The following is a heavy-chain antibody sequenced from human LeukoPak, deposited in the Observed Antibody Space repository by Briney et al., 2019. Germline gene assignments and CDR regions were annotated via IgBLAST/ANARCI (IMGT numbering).Heavy chain of an antibody. CDR1: GFTFSSYA. CDR3: AKDRVITFGGVIVTRDAFDI. Sequence: GGSLRLSCAASGFTFSSYAMSWVRQAPGKGLEWVSAISGSGGSTYYADSVKGRFTISRDNSKNTLYLQMNSLRAEDTAVYYCAKDRVITFGGVIVTRDAFDIWGQGTMVTVSS. CDR2: ISGSGGST. D-gene: IGHD3-16*02. J-gene: IGHJ3*02. V-gene: IGHV3-23*01.